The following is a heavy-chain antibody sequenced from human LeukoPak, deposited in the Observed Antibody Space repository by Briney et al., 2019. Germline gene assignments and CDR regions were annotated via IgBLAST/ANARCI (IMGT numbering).Heavy chain of an antibody. CDR3: ASGLDSSGFDY. Sequence: GGSLRLSCAASGFTFSSYSMNWVRQAPGKGLEWVSSISGSSAYIYYADSVKGRFTISRDNAKNSLYLQMNSLRAEDTAVYYCASGLDSSGFDYWGQGTLVTVSS. J-gene: IGHJ4*02. CDR1: GFTFSSYS. CDR2: ISGSSAYI. V-gene: IGHV3-21*01. D-gene: IGHD6-19*01.